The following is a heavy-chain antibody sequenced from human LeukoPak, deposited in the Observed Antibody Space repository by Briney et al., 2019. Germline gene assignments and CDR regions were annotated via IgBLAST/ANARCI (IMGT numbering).Heavy chain of an antibody. J-gene: IGHJ3*01. D-gene: IGHD3-10*01. CDR1: GYTFTGYY. CDR2: INPNSGGT. CDR3: ARVRITMVRGADDAFDV. V-gene: IGHV1-2*02. Sequence: GASVKVSCKASGYTFTGYYMHWVRQAPGQGLEWMGWINPNSGGTNYAQKFQGRVTMTRDTSISTAYMELSRLRSDDTAVYYCARVRITMVRGADDAFDVWGQGTMVTVSS.